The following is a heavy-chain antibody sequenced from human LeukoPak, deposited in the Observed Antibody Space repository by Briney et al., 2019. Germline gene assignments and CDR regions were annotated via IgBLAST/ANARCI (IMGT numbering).Heavy chain of an antibody. CDR1: GFTFSSYG. CDR3: AKASWGYSGYENLDY. D-gene: IGHD5-12*01. Sequence: GGSLRLSCAASGFTFSSYGMHWVRQAPGKGLEWVAVIWYDGSNKYYADSVKGRFTISRDNSKNTLYLQMNSLRAEDTAVYYCAKASWGYSGYENLDYWGQGTLVTVSS. V-gene: IGHV3-33*06. CDR2: IWYDGSNK. J-gene: IGHJ4*02.